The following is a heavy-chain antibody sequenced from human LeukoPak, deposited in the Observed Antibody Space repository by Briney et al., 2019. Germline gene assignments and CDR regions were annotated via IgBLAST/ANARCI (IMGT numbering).Heavy chain of an antibody. D-gene: IGHD1-26*01. CDR3: ARSRVYSGSSRHFRNYYYYMDV. V-gene: IGHV1-8*02. J-gene: IGHJ6*03. CDR1: GYTFYNYA. Sequence: GASVKVSCKASGYTFYNYAIHWLRQAPGQGLEWMGWMNPNSGNTGYAQKFQGRVTMTRNTSISTAYMELSSLRSEDTAVYYCARSRVYSGSSRHFRNYYYYMDVWGKGTTVTISS. CDR2: MNPNSGNT.